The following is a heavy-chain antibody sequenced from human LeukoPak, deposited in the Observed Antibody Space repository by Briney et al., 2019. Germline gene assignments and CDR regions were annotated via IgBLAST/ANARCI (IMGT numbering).Heavy chain of an antibody. CDR2: INQDESGK. CDR1: GFTFSNYW. V-gene: IGHV3-7*03. J-gene: IGHJ4*02. Sequence: GGSLRLSCAASGFTFSNYWMSWVRQAPGKGLEWVAKINQDESGKYYVGSVKGRFTISRDNAKKSLYLQMNSLRDTDTAVYYCARDARRGGDSDYWGQGTLVTVSS. CDR3: ARDARRGGDSDY. D-gene: IGHD2-21*02.